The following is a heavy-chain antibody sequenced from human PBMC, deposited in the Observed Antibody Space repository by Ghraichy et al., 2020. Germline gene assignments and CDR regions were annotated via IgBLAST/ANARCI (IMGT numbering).Heavy chain of an antibody. CDR3: ASGLLAGDAFDI. J-gene: IGHJ3*02. CDR1: GFTVNINY. V-gene: IGHV3-53*01. Sequence: GGSLRLSCAASGFTVNINYMTWVRQAPGRGLEWVSVIYSGGSTYYTDSVKGRFTISRDNSKNMLFLQMNSLRAEDTAVYYCASGLLAGDAFDIWGQGTMVIVSS. CDR2: IYSGGST. D-gene: IGHD6-19*01.